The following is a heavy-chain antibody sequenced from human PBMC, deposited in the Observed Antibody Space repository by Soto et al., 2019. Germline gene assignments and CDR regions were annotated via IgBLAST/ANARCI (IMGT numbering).Heavy chain of an antibody. CDR2: INPKSGGT. CDR3: AREGTGYSAFDI. Sequence: GDSVKVSCKASGYTFSGYYMHWVRQAPGQGLEWMGWINPKSGGTKYVQKFQGRVTMTRDTSSNTVYMDLSRLTSDDTAVYYCAREGTGYSAFDIWGQGTMVTVSS. V-gene: IGHV1-2*02. CDR1: GYTFSGYY. J-gene: IGHJ3*02. D-gene: IGHD3-9*01.